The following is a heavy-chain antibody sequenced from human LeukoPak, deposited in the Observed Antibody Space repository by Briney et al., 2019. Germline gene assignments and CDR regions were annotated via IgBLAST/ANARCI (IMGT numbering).Heavy chain of an antibody. CDR2: ISTSSTII. D-gene: IGHD6-13*01. V-gene: IGHV3-48*02. CDR3: VRVTGYSSSWYELDC. J-gene: IGHJ4*02. CDR1: GFTFGSYS. Sequence: GGSLRLSCAASGFTFGSYSMNWVRQAPGKGLEWVSYISTSSTIIYYADSVKGRFTISRDNAKSSLYLQMNSLRDEDTAVYYCVRVTGYSSSWYELDCWGQGTLVTVSS.